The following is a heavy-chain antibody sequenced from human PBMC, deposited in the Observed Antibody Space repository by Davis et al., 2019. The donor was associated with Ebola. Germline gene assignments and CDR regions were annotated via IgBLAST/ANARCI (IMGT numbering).Heavy chain of an antibody. V-gene: IGHV3-33*01. CDR3: ARDDRGWFDP. CDR1: GFTFNNHG. J-gene: IGHJ5*02. Sequence: GESLKISCEASGFTFNNHGMHWVRQAPGKGLEWVAVIWADGSIQYYADSVKGRFTISRDQSKDMLYLQMSSLRVDDSAVYYCARDDRGWFDPWGQGTQVSVSS. CDR2: IWADGSIQ.